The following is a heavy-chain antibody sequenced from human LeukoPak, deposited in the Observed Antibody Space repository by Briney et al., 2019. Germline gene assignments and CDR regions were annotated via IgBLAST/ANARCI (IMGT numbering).Heavy chain of an antibody. CDR3: AVDQGQKVVPNWFDP. CDR2: ISSSSSTI. V-gene: IGHV3-48*02. J-gene: IGHJ5*02. Sequence: GGSQRLSCAASGFAFRRYTTNWARQAPQKGLEWVSYISSSSSTIYYTDSVKGRFPISREIAKNSLSLQKKRLRDEKTSVYYCAVDQGQKVVPNWFDPWGQGTLVTVSS. D-gene: IGHD6-13*01. CDR1: GFAFRRYT.